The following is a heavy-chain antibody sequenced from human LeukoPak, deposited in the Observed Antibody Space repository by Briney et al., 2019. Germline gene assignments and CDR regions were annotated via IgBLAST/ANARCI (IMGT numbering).Heavy chain of an antibody. D-gene: IGHD5-18*01. V-gene: IGHV1-69*05. CDR3: ARNSRGYSYGYPEYFQH. J-gene: IGHJ1*01. Sequence: SSVKVSCKASGGTFSGYSISWVRQAPGQGVEWMGGIIPIFGTANYAQKFQGRVTITTDESTSTAYMELSSLRSEDTAVYYCARNSRGYSYGYPEYFQHWGQGTLVTVSS. CDR1: GGTFSGYS. CDR2: IIPIFGTA.